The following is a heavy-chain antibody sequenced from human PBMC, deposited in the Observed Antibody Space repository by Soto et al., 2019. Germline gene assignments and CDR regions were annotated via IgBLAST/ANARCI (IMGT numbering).Heavy chain of an antibody. CDR1: GSTFDSYA. Sequence: GGSLRLSCAASGSTFDSYAMNWVRQAPGKGLEWVSTISGSGDYTYYTDSVKGRFTISRDNSKNMMYLQMNSLRAEDTAVYYYAKNRGLQYYFDYWGPGTLVSVTS. V-gene: IGHV3-23*01. CDR2: ISGSGDYT. J-gene: IGHJ4*02. CDR3: AKNRGLQYYFDY.